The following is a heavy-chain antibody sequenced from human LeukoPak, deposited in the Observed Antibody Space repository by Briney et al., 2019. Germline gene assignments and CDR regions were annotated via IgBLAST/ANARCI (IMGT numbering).Heavy chain of an antibody. CDR1: GGSISSGGYY. Sequence: LSETLSLTCTVSGGSISSGGYYWSWIRQPPGKGLEWIGYIYHSGSTYYNPSLKNRVTISVDRSKNQFSLKLSSVTAADTAVYYCARWARDYGIEYSSSSEYYFDYWGQGTLVTVSS. V-gene: IGHV4-30-2*01. J-gene: IGHJ4*02. CDR3: ARWARDYGIEYSSSSEYYFDY. D-gene: IGHD6-6*01. CDR2: IYHSGST.